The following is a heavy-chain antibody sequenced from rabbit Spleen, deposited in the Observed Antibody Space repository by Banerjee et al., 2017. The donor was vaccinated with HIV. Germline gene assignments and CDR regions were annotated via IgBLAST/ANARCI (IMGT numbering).Heavy chain of an antibody. V-gene: IGHV1S40*01. Sequence: QSLEESGGDLVKPGASLTLTCTASGFSFSSSYYMCWVRQAPGKGLEWIACIAAGSSGFTYSASWAKGRFTCSKTSSTTVTLQMTSLTAADTATYFCARDTSSSFSSYGMDLWGPGTLVTVS. J-gene: IGHJ6*01. CDR1: GFSFSSSYY. CDR3: ARDTSSSFSSYGMDL. CDR2: IAAGSSGFT. D-gene: IGHD1-1*01.